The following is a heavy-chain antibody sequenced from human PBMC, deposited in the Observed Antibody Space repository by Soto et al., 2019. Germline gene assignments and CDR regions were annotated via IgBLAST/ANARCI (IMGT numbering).Heavy chain of an antibody. Sequence: SETLSLTCAVYGGSFSGYYWSWIRQPPGKGLEWIGEINHSGSTNYNPSLKSRVTISVDTSKNQFSLKLSSVTAADTAVYYCARTQGARGYCMDVWGQGTTVTVSS. V-gene: IGHV4-34*01. CDR3: ARTQGARGYCMDV. D-gene: IGHD1-26*01. J-gene: IGHJ6*02. CDR2: INHSGST. CDR1: GGSFSGYY.